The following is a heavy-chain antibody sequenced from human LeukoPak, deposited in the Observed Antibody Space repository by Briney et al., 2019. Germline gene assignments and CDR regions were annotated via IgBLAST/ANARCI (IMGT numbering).Heavy chain of an antibody. CDR1: GGPFSGYF. V-gene: IGHV4-34*01. CDR2: IHNSGTT. D-gene: IGHD3-10*01. Sequence: SETLSLTCAVFGGPFSGYFWSWIRQSSGKGLEWIGEIHNSGTTNYNPSLNSRVTISEDTSKSQFYLNLSSVTAADTAVYYCARRYYYNLGSFPFDFWGQGTLVTVSS. J-gene: IGHJ4*02. CDR3: ARRYYYNLGSFPFDF.